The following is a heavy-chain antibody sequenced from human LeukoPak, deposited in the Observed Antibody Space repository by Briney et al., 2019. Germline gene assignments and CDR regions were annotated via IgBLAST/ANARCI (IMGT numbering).Heavy chain of an antibody. V-gene: IGHV4-34*01. Sequence: SEILSLTCAVYGGSFSGYYWSWIRQPPGKGLEWIGEINHSGSTNYNPSLKSRVTISVDTSKNQFSLKLSSVTAADTAVYYCARVLGFQHAKFDPWGQGTLVTVSS. CDR3: ARVLGFQHAKFDP. CDR1: GGSFSGYY. CDR2: INHSGST. J-gene: IGHJ5*02. D-gene: IGHD2-2*01.